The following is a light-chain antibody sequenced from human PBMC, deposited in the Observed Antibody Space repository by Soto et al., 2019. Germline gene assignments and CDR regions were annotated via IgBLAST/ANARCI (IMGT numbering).Light chain of an antibody. CDR1: QGISNY. CDR3: QKYNSAPQT. CDR2: AAS. J-gene: IGKJ3*01. V-gene: IGKV1-27*01. Sequence: DIQMTQSPSSLSASVGDRVTTTCRASQGISNYLAWYQQKPGKVPKLLMYAASTLQSGVPSRFSGSGSGTEFTLIISSLQPEDVATYYCQKYNSAPQTFGPGTKVDIK.